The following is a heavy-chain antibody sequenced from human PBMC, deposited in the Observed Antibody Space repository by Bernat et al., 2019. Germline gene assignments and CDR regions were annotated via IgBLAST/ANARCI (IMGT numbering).Heavy chain of an antibody. V-gene: IGHV3-66*02. J-gene: IGHJ6*02. CDR2: MSSDGSNK. D-gene: IGHD6-19*01. Sequence: EVQLVESGGGLVQPGGSLRLSCAASGFTVSSNYMSWVRQAPGKGLEWVSVMSSDGSNKKHADSVKGRFTISRDDFKNTLYLEMNSLRVEDTAVYYCARDRYSSGWYGTDYYYYGMDVWGQGTTVTVSS. CDR3: ARDRYSSGWYGTDYYYYGMDV. CDR1: GFTVSSNY.